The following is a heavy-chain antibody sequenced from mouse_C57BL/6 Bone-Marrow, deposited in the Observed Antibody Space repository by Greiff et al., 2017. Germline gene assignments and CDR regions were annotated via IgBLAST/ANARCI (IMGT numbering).Heavy chain of an antibody. CDR2: IYPGDGDT. D-gene: IGHD1-1*01. CDR1: GYAFSSSW. CDR3: ARGGMDYYGRDY. V-gene: IGHV1-82*01. Sequence: VQLQQSGPELVKPGASVKISCKASGYAFSSSWMNWVKQRPGKGLEWIGRIYPGDGDTNYNGKFKGKATLTADKSSSTAYMQLSSLTSEDSAVYFCARGGMDYYGRDYWGQGTTLTVSS. J-gene: IGHJ2*01.